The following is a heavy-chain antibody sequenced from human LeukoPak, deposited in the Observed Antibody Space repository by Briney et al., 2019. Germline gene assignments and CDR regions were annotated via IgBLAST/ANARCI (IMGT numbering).Heavy chain of an antibody. J-gene: IGHJ4*02. Sequence: GGSLRLSCAASGFTFSSYAMSWVRQAPGKGLEWVSAISGSGGSIYYADSVKGRFTISRDNSKNTLYLQMNSLRAEDTAVYYCAKDLDGYCSGGSCYSLFDYWGQGTLVTVSS. CDR1: GFTFSSYA. CDR3: AKDLDGYCSGGSCYSLFDY. CDR2: ISGSGGSI. V-gene: IGHV3-23*01. D-gene: IGHD2-15*01.